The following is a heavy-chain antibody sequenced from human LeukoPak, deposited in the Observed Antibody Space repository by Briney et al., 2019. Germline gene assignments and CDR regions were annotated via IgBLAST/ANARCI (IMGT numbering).Heavy chain of an antibody. V-gene: IGHV3-74*01. CDR3: ARDPGSYPYYFDY. D-gene: IGHD1-26*01. J-gene: IGHJ4*02. CDR2: INSDGGST. Sequence: GGSLRLSCAASGFTFSSYWMNWVRQAPGRGLVWVSRINSDGGSTSYADSVKGRFTISRDNAKNTLYLQMNSLRAEDTAVYYCARDPGSYPYYFDYWGQGTLVTVSS. CDR1: GFTFSSYW.